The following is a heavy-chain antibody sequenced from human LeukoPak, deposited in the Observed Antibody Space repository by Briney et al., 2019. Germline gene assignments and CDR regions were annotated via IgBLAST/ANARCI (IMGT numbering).Heavy chain of an antibody. CDR2: ISSSGSTI. CDR1: GFTFSDYY. D-gene: IGHD5-24*01. CDR3: ARVSRDGYNLPDY. J-gene: IGHJ4*02. V-gene: IGHV3-11*01. Sequence: GGSLRLSCAASGFTFSDYYMSWIRQAPGKGLDWVSYISSSGSTIYYAASVKGRFTISRDNAKNSLYLQMDSLRAEDTAVYYCARVSRDGYNLPDYWGQGTLVTVSS.